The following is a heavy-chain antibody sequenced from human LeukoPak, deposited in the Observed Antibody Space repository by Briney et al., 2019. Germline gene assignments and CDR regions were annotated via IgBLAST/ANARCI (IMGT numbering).Heavy chain of an antibody. J-gene: IGHJ4*02. V-gene: IGHV4-59*08. CDR1: GGSISNYQ. Sequence: PSETLSLTCTVSGGSISNYQWSWIRQPPGKGLEWIGYISDRGSTNYNPSLKSRLTISLDTSKNQFSLRLNSVTAADTAVYYCARHHCSGVSPGLSCYGLGAYWGQGTLVTVSS. CDR2: ISDRGST. D-gene: IGHD2-8*02. CDR3: ARHHCSGVSPGLSCYGLGAY.